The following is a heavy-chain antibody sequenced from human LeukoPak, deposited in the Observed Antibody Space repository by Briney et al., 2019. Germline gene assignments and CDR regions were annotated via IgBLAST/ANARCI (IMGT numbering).Heavy chain of an antibody. V-gene: IGHV3-23*01. D-gene: IGHD3-10*02. Sequence: GGTLRLSCAASGFTFSSYAMSWVRQAPGMGLEWVSAISGSGGSTYYADSVKGRFTISRDNSKNTLYLQMNSLRAEDTAVYYCARGEGMVTTFEVLGYWGQGTLVTVSS. CDR1: GFTFSSYA. CDR2: ISGSGGST. J-gene: IGHJ4*02. CDR3: ARGEGMVTTFEVLGY.